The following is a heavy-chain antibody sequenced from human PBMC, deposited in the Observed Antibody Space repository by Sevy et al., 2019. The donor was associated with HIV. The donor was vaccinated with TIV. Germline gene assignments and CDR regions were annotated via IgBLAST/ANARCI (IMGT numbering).Heavy chain of an antibody. CDR3: ARGRRPGGLAAVAWIDS. D-gene: IGHD6-13*01. CDR1: DDSITTYF. CDR2: IYSIGNS. V-gene: IGHV4-4*07. J-gene: IGHJ5*01. Sequence: SETLSLTCTVSDDSITTYFWNWVRQPAGKGLEWIGRIYSIGNSNYNPSFKSRVTMSVDTSKNQVSLRLTSVTAADTAVYLCARGRRPGGLAAVAWIDSWGQGILVTVSS.